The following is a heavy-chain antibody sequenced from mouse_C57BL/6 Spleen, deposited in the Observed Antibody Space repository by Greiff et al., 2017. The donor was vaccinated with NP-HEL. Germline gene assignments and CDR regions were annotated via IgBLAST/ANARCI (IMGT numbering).Heavy chain of an antibody. Sequence: VQLQQSGPVLVKPGASVKMSCKASGYTFTDYYMNWVKQSHGKSLEWIGVINPYNGGTSYNQKFKGKATLTVDKSSSTAYMELNSLTSEDSAVYYCARRDSNYGDFDVWGTGTTVTVSS. J-gene: IGHJ1*03. V-gene: IGHV1-19*01. CDR3: ARRDSNYGDFDV. CDR2: INPYNGGT. D-gene: IGHD2-5*01. CDR1: GYTFTDYY.